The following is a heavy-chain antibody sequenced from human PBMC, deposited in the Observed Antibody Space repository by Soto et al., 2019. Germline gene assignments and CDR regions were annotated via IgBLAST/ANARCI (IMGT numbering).Heavy chain of an antibody. D-gene: IGHD3-3*01. Sequence: QVQLQESGPGLVKPSETLSLTCTVSGGSISSYYWSWIRQPPGKGLEWIGYIYYSGSTNYNPSLKRRVTISVDTSKSQFSLKLSSVTAADTAVYYCARTEGYYDFWSGYPNWFDPWGQGTLVTVSS. V-gene: IGHV4-59*01. CDR3: ARTEGYYDFWSGYPNWFDP. J-gene: IGHJ5*02. CDR1: GGSISSYY. CDR2: IYYSGST.